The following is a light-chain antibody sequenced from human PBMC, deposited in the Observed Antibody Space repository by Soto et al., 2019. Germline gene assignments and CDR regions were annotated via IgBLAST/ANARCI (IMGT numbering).Light chain of an antibody. CDR2: DAS. J-gene: IGKJ5*01. CDR3: QQFHNYPPIT. Sequence: IQMTQSPSSLSASVGDRVTITCQASQDISNYLNWYQQKPGNAPKLLIYDASSLESGVPSRFSGSGSGTDFTLTISSLQPEDFATYYCQQFHNYPPITFGQGTRLEIK. CDR1: QDISNY. V-gene: IGKV1D-13*01.